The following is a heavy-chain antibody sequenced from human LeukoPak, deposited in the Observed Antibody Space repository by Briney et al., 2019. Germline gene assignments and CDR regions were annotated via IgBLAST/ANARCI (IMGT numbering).Heavy chain of an antibody. CDR3: ARMWGRSGWSYY. V-gene: IGHV3-74*03. D-gene: IGHD6-19*01. CDR1: GFTFSSYW. J-gene: IGHJ4*02. CDR2: IDVDGSSI. Sequence: GGTLRLSCAASGFTFSSYWMHWVRQAPGKGLVWVSRIDVDGSSITYADSVKGRFTISRDNAKNTVYLQMNSLRVEDTAVYYCARMWGRSGWSYYWVQGTLVTVSS.